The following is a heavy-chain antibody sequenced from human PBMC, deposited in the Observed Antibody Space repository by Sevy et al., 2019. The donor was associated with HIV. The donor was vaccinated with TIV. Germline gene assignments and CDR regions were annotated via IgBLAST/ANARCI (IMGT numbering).Heavy chain of an antibody. V-gene: IGHV3-21*01. CDR3: ASDGEQQLFYGMDV. CDR2: ISSSGSYI. D-gene: IGHD6-13*01. Sequence: GGSLRLSCAASGFTFSSYSMNWVRQAPGKGLEWVTSISSSGSYIYYEDSVKGRFTISRDNAKNSLYLQMNSLRAEDKAVYYCASDGEQQLFYGMDVWGQGTTVTVSS. CDR1: GFTFSSYS. J-gene: IGHJ6*02.